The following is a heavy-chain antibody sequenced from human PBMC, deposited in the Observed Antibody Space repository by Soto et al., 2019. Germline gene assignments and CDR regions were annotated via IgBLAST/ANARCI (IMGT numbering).Heavy chain of an antibody. CDR2: IENHGRT. CDR1: GGSMTDLRPHHY. V-gene: IGHV4-61*01. D-gene: IGHD3-10*01. J-gene: IGHJ4*02. CDR3: ARGIYGAYLDY. Sequence: SETLSLTWSVSGGSMTDLRPHHYFNWKRQPPGKGLEWIAYIENHGRTECKPSFQSRVTVSLDSSQTQYSLNLRSVTAADTAVYFCARGIYGAYLDYWGQGILVTVSS.